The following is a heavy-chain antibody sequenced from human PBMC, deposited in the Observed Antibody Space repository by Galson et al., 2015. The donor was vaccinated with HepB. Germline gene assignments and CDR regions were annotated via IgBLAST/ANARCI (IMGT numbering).Heavy chain of an antibody. J-gene: IGHJ6*02. CDR1: GFTFSSYA. Sequence: SLRLSCAASGFTFSSYAMHWVRQAPGKGLEWVAVISYDGSNKYYADSVKGRCTISRDNSKNTLYLQMNSLRAEDTAVYYCARDGYSSSWYGRARYYGMDVWGQGTTVTVSS. D-gene: IGHD6-13*01. CDR3: ARDGYSSSWYGRARYYGMDV. CDR2: ISYDGSNK. V-gene: IGHV3-30-3*01.